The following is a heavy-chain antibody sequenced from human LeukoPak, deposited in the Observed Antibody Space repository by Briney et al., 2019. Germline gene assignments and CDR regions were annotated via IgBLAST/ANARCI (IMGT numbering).Heavy chain of an antibody. CDR2: INHSGST. CDR1: GRSFSGYY. D-gene: IGHD3/OR15-3a*01. CDR3: ARGGLTFYFWTPGGFDY. J-gene: IGHJ4*02. Sequence: PSETLSLTCAVYGRSFSGYYWSWIRQPPGKGLEWIGEINHSGSTNYNPSLKSRVTISVDTSKNQFSLKLSSVTAADTAVYYCARGGLTFYFWTPGGFDYWGQGTLVTVSS. V-gene: IGHV4-34*01.